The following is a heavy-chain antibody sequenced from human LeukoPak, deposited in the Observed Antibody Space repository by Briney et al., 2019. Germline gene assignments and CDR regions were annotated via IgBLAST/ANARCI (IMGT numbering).Heavy chain of an antibody. Sequence: GGSPRLSCVVSGFSFSSYWMSWVRQAPGRGLEWVADVKQDGSEQHYVDSVKGRFSISRDNANNSLFLQMNSLRAEDTAVYYCARDVAMVRGVTDAFDIWGQGTVVTVSS. CDR1: GFSFSSYW. D-gene: IGHD3-10*01. J-gene: IGHJ3*02. CDR2: VKQDGSEQ. V-gene: IGHV3-7*03. CDR3: ARDVAMVRGVTDAFDI.